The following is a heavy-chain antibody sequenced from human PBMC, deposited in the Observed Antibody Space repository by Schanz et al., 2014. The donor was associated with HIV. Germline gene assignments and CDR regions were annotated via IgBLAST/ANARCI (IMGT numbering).Heavy chain of an antibody. D-gene: IGHD6-19*01. J-gene: IGHJ4*02. V-gene: IGHV3-21*01. Sequence: EVQLVESGGGLVKPGGSLRLSCAASGFTFSSYSMNWVRQAPGKGLEWVSSISSGSSYIYYADSVKGRFTISRDNAKNSLYLQMNSLRAEDTAVYYCARDDAVGGGYNAFWGQGTLVTVSS. CDR1: GFTFSSYS. CDR2: ISSGSSYI. CDR3: ARDDAVGGGYNAF.